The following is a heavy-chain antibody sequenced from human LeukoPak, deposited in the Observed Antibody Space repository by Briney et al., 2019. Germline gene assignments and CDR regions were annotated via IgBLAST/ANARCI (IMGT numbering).Heavy chain of an antibody. CDR1: GLTFSSNA. CDR3: AKAVGGTFDY. J-gene: IGHJ4*02. V-gene: IGHV3-23*01. D-gene: IGHD1-26*01. CDR2: ISGSGDST. Sequence: QPGGSLRLSCAASGLTFSSNAMNWVRQAPGKGLEWVSVISGSGDSTYYTDSVKGRFTISRDNSKNTLFLQMNSLRPEDTALYYCAKAVGGTFDYWGQGTLVTVSS.